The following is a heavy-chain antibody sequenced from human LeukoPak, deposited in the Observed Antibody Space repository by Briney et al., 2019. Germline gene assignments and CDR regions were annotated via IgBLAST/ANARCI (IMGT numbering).Heavy chain of an antibody. CDR3: VRGIRDYYGLDY. CDR1: EFTFSSYW. V-gene: IGHV3-74*01. D-gene: IGHD3-22*01. Sequence: PGGSLRLSCAASEFTFSSYWMHWVRQAPGKGLVWVSHINPDGTTTNYAGSVKGRFTISRDNAKNTLYLQMNSLRAEDTAVYYCVRGIRDYYGLDYWGQGTLVTVSS. CDR2: INPDGTTT. J-gene: IGHJ4*02.